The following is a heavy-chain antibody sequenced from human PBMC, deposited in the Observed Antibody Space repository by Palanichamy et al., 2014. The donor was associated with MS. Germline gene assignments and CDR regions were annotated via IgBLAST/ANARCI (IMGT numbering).Heavy chain of an antibody. CDR2: ISAYNGNT. V-gene: IGHV1-18*01. J-gene: IGHJ6*02. Sequence: QVQLVQSGAEVKKPGAVSEGLPGKASGYTFTSYGISWVRQAPGQGLEWMGWISAYNGNTNYAQKLQGRVTMTTDTSTSTAYMELRSLRSDDTAVYYCARDWIVGAIYGMDVWGQGTTVTVSS. CDR1: GYTFTSYG. D-gene: IGHD1-26*01. CDR3: ARDWIVGAIYGMDV.